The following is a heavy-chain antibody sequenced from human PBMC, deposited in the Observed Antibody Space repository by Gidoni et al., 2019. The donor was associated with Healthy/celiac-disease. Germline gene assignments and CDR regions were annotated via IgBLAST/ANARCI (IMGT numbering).Heavy chain of an antibody. D-gene: IGHD5-18*01. CDR1: GGSISSSSYY. J-gene: IGHJ4*02. CDR3: AMYVDTAMVNGLND. CDR2: IYYSGST. V-gene: IGHV4-39*01. Sequence: QLPLQESGPGLVKPSATLSLPCTVSGGSISSSSYYWGWIRQPPGKGLEWIGSIYYSGSTYYNPSLKSRVTISVDTSKNQFSRKLSSVTAADTAVYYCAMYVDTAMVNGLNDWGQGTLVTVAS.